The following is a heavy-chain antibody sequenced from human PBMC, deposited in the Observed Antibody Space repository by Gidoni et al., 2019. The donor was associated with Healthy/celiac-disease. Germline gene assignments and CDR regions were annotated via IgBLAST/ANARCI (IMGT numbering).Heavy chain of an antibody. V-gene: IGHV4-39*07. CDR1: GGSISSSSYY. J-gene: IGHJ5*02. CDR3: ARDLGEYQFDP. D-gene: IGHD3-10*01. CDR2: IYYSGST. Sequence: QLQLQESGPGLVKPSETLSLTCTVSGGSISSSSYYWGWIRQPPGKGLEWIGSIYYSGSTYYNPSLKSRVTISVDTSKNQFSLKLSSVTAADTAVYYCARDLGEYQFDPWGQGTLVTVSS.